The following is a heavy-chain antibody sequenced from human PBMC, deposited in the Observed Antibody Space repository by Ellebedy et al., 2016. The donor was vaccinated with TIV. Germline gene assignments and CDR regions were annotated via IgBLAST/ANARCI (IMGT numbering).Heavy chain of an antibody. CDR3: ARGKAAAGTSGLVY. J-gene: IGHJ4*02. CDR2: ISYDGNNK. D-gene: IGHD6-13*01. Sequence: GESLKISCTASGFTFWSYAMHWVRQAPGKGLEWVAVISYDGNNKYYADSVKDRFTISRDTSKNTLYLRMNSLRAEDTAMYHCARGKAAAGTSGLVYWGQGTLVTVSS. CDR1: GFTFWSYA. V-gene: IGHV3-30-3*01.